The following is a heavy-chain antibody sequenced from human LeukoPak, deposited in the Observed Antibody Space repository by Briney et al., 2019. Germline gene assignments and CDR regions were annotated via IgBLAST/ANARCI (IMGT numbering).Heavy chain of an antibody. Sequence: PGGSLRLSCTASGFTFSNSGMHWVRQAPGKGLEWVAFIRYDGSNEFYVDSVKGRFTISRDNSMNTLNLQMNSLRAEDTAVYYCARDLSSWGATLYGVFDIWGQGTMVTVSS. CDR1: GFTFSNSG. CDR3: ARDLSSWGATLYGVFDI. V-gene: IGHV3-30*02. CDR2: IRYDGSNE. D-gene: IGHD1-26*01. J-gene: IGHJ3*02.